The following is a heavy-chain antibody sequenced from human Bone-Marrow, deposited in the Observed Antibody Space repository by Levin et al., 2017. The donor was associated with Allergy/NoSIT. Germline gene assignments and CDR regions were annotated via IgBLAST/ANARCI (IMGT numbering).Heavy chain of an antibody. CDR3: ARAEGYFDR. V-gene: IGHV4-59*01. J-gene: IGHJ2*01. CDR1: GGSISSYY. Sequence: SQTLSLTCTVSGGSISSYYWSWIRQPPGKGLEWIGYIYYSGSTNYNPSLKSRVTISVDTSKNQFSLKLSSVTAADTAVYYCARAEGYFDRWGRGTLVTVSS. CDR2: IYYSGST.